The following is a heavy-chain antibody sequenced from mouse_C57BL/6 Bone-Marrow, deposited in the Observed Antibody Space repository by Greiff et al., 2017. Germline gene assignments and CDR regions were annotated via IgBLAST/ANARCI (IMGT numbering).Heavy chain of an antibody. Sequence: VKLMESGPGLVAPSQSLSITCTVSGFSLTSYGVSWVRQPPGKGLEWLGVIWGDGSTNYHSALISRLSLSKDNSKSQVFLKLNSRQTDDTATYYCAKGEIYYDYDPFYYYAMDYWGQGTSVTVSS. CDR2: IWGDGST. CDR1: GFSLTSYG. D-gene: IGHD2-4*01. V-gene: IGHV2-3*01. CDR3: AKGEIYYDYDPFYYYAMDY. J-gene: IGHJ4*01.